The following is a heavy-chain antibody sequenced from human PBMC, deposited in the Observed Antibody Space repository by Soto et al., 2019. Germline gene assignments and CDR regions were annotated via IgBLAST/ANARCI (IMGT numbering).Heavy chain of an antibody. D-gene: IGHD1-26*01. CDR1: GGSISSYD. Sequence: TETLSLACTLSGGSISSYDRGWVRPPAGKGLEWIGRIYTSGSTNYNPSLKSRVTMSVDTSKNQFSLKLSSVTAADTAVYYCARDPGGSYVNWFDPWGQGTLVTVSS. CDR2: IYTSGST. J-gene: IGHJ5*02. V-gene: IGHV4-4*07. CDR3: ARDPGGSYVNWFDP.